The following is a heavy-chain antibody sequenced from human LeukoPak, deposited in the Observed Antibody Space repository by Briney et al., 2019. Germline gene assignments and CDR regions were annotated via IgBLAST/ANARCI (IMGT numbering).Heavy chain of an antibody. V-gene: IGHV1-2*02. CDR3: ARVAAHYYFDY. D-gene: IGHD6-6*01. CDR1: GYTFIGYY. CDR2: INPNSGDT. J-gene: IGHJ4*02. Sequence: ASVKVSCKASGYTFIGYYMHWVRQAPGQGLEWMGWINPNSGDTNYAQKFQGRVTMTRDTSISTVYMEMSRLTSDDTAVYYCARVAAHYYFDYWGQGTLVTVSS.